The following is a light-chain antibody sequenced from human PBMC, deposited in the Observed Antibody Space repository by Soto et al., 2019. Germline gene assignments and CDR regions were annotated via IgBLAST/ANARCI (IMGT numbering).Light chain of an antibody. Sequence: QAVVTQPPSVSATPGQRVTISCSGSSSNVGSNSVQWYQQFPGTAPKLLIYSNDKWPSGVPDRFSGSKSGTSASLAISGLQSDDEADYYCATWDDSLNAWVFGGGTKVTVL. V-gene: IGLV1-44*01. J-gene: IGLJ3*02. CDR2: SND. CDR1: SSNVGSNS. CDR3: ATWDDSLNAWV.